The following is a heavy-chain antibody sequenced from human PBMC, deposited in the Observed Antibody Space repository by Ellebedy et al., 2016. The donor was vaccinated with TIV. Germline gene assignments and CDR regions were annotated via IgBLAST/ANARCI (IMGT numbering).Heavy chain of an antibody. CDR1: GFTFNRYA. J-gene: IGHJ4*02. D-gene: IGHD4-17*01. V-gene: IGHV3-43D*03. Sequence: GESLKISCAASGFTFNRYAMHWVRQAPGKGLEWVSLISWDGGSTYYADSVKGRFTISRDNSKNSLYLQMNSLRAEDTALYYCAKAGGDYITGADYWGQGTLVTVSS. CDR2: ISWDGGST. CDR3: AKAGGDYITGADY.